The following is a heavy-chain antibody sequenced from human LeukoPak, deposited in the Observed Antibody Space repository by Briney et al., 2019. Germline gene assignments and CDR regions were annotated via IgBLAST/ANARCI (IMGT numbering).Heavy chain of an antibody. CDR2: IDNDGTNT. CDR3: VRDRPHNCFDP. Sequence: GGSLRLSCAASEFTFSSHWMHWVRQVPGKGLVYIAYIDNDGTNTNYADSVKGRFTISRDNAKNTLYLQMNSLGVEDTAVYYCVRDRPHNCFDPWGQGTLVTVSS. D-gene: IGHD6-6*01. CDR1: EFTFSSHW. V-gene: IGHV3-74*01. J-gene: IGHJ5*02.